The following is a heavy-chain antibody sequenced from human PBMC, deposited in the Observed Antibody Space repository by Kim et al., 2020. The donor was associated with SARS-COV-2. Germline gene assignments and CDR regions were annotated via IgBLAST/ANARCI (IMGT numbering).Heavy chain of an antibody. CDR2: IYSGGST. CDR1: GFTVSSNY. D-gene: IGHD6-19*01. Sequence: GGSLRLSCAASGFTVSSNYMSWVRQAPGKGLEWVSVIYSGGSTYYADSVKGRFTISRDNSKNTLYLQMNSLRAEDTAVYYCARDGVVVAELNYYYYGMYVWGQGTTVTVSS. CDR3: ARDGVVVAELNYYYYGMYV. J-gene: IGHJ6*02. V-gene: IGHV3-66*01.